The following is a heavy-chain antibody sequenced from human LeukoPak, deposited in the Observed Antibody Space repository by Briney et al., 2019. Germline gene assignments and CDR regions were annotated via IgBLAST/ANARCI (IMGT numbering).Heavy chain of an antibody. D-gene: IGHD3-22*01. J-gene: IGHJ4*02. CDR2: FDPEDGET. V-gene: IGHV1-24*01. CDR3: ARSWYYDSPFDY. Sequence: GASVKVSCKVSGYTLTELSMHWVRQAPGKGLEWMGGFDPEDGETIYAQKFQGRVTMTEDTSTDTAYMELSSLRSDDTAVYYCARSWYYDSPFDYWGQGTLVTVSS. CDR1: GYTLTELS.